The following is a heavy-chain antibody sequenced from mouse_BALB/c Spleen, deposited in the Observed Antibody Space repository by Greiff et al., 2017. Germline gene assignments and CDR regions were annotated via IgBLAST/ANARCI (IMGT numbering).Heavy chain of an antibody. CDR1: GYSITSDYA. Sequence: EVQLVESGPGLVKPSQSLSLTCTVTGYSITSDYAWNWIRQFPGNKLEWMGYISYSGSTSYNPSLKSRISITRDTSKNQFFLQLNSVTTEDTATYYCARGNYYYGSRGYYAMDYWGQGTSVTVSS. CDR3: ARGNYYYGSRGYYAMDY. V-gene: IGHV3-2*02. CDR2: ISYSGST. D-gene: IGHD1-1*01. J-gene: IGHJ4*01.